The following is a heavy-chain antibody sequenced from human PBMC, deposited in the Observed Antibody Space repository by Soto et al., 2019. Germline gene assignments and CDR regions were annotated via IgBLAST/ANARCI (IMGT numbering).Heavy chain of an antibody. V-gene: IGHV3-48*02. CDR3: ARDLSWGSNWYYYMDV. Sequence: EVQLVESGGGLVQPGGSLRLSCATAGFILSDCAMNWVRQAPGKGLEWVSDISSSSSVIDYADSGKGRFTVSRDNARNSLYLQMNSLRDEDTAVYYCARDLSWGSNWYYYMDVWGKGTTVTVSS. CDR2: ISSSSSVI. D-gene: IGHD7-27*01. J-gene: IGHJ6*03. CDR1: GFILSDCA.